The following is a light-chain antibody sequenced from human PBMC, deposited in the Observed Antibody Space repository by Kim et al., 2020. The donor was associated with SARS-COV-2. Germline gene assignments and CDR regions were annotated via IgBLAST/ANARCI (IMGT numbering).Light chain of an antibody. J-gene: IGLJ1*01. CDR1: STDIGRYNL. V-gene: IGLV2-23*02. CDR3: CSYTQSSTFV. CDR2: DVT. Sequence: GQSITISCTGASTDIGRYNLVSWYQQHPGKAPKLVIFDVTKRPSGVSDRFSGSKADNTASLTISGLQAEDEADYYCCSYTQSSTFVFGAGTKVTVL.